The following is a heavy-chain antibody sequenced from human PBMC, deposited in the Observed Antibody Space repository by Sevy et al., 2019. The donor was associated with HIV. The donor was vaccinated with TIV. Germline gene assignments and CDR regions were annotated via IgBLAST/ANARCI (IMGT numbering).Heavy chain of an antibody. Sequence: GESLKISCKGSGYSFTSYWISWVRQMPGKGLEWMGRIDLSDSYTNYSPSFQGHVTISDDKSISTAYLQWSSLKASETAMYYCARVRRWLQLGVDGFDIWGQGTMVTVSS. CDR3: ARVRRWLQLGVDGFDI. CDR2: IDLSDSYT. D-gene: IGHD5-12*01. V-gene: IGHV5-10-1*01. J-gene: IGHJ3*02. CDR1: GYSFTSYW.